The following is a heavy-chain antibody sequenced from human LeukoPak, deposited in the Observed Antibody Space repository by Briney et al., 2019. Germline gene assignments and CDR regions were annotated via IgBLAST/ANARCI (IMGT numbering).Heavy chain of an antibody. CDR3: ARDLPRRESNSFYFYAYYMDV. CDR2: ISADNGDT. V-gene: IGHV1-18*01. J-gene: IGHJ6*03. CDR1: GYSFTSYG. Sequence: ASVKVSCKASGYSFTSYGISWVRQAPGQGLEWVGWISADNGDTTNAQKVQGRVTMTTDTSTSTDSMELRSLRFDDTAVYCCARDLPRRESNSFYFYAYYMDVWGKGTTVIVSS. D-gene: IGHD4-23*01.